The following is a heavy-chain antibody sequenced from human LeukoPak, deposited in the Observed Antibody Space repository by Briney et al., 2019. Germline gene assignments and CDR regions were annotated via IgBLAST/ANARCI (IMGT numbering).Heavy chain of an antibody. J-gene: IGHJ4*02. CDR3: AKTDSSSWDAIFDY. CDR1: GYSFTSYW. D-gene: IGHD6-13*01. V-gene: IGHV5-51*01. Sequence: GESPKISCKGSGYSFTSYWIGWVRQMPGKGLEWMGIIYPGDSDTRYSPSFQGQVAISADKSISTAYLQWSSLKASDTAMYYCAKTDSSSWDAIFDYWGQGTLVTVSS. CDR2: IYPGDSDT.